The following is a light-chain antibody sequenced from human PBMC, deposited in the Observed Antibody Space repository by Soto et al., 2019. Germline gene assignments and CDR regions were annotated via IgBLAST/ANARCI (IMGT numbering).Light chain of an antibody. Sequence: DIQMTQSPSSLSASLGDRVTITCRASQGIAHYLAWYQQKPGKVPKLLIYGASTLQSGVPSRFSGSGSGTDFTLTISSLQPEDVATYYCQKYNSAPPWTFGPGTKVDIK. CDR1: QGIAHY. J-gene: IGKJ1*01. CDR2: GAS. V-gene: IGKV1-27*01. CDR3: QKYNSAPPWT.